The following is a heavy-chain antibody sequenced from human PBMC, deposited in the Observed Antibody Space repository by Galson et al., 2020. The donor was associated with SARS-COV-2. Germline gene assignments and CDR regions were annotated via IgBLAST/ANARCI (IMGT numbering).Heavy chain of an antibody. CDR2: ISSSGSTI. CDR1: GFTFSTFE. CDR3: ARVGVGSTYYFDY. Sequence: GGSLRLSCAASGFTFSTFEMVWVRQAPGKGLEWLSYISSSGSTIYYADSVKGRFTISRDNAKNSLYLQMISLRADDTAVYFCARVGVGSTYYFDYWGQGTLVTVSS. J-gene: IGHJ4*02. D-gene: IGHD3-3*01. V-gene: IGHV3-48*03.